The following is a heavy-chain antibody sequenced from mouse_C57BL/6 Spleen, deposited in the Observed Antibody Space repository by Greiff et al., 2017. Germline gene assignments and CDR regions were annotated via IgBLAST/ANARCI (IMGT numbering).Heavy chain of an antibody. CDR2: IYPGDGDT. Sequence: QVQLKESGAELVKPGASVKISCKASGYAFSSYWMNWVKQRPGKGLEWIGQIYPGDGDTNYNGKFKGKATLTADKSSSTAYMQLSSLTSEDSAVYFCARGNYDSMYYFDYWGQGTTLTVSS. CDR3: ARGNYDSMYYFDY. D-gene: IGHD2-4*01. J-gene: IGHJ2*01. V-gene: IGHV1-80*01. CDR1: GYAFSSYW.